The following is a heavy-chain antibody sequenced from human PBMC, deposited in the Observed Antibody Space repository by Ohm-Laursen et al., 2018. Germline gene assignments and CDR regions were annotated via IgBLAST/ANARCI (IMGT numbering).Heavy chain of an antibody. D-gene: IGHD2-2*01. J-gene: IGHJ6*02. CDR2: IYYSGST. CDR3: ARDLGSSTSDRGMDV. CDR1: GGSVSGGSYY. V-gene: IGHV4-61*01. Sequence: TLSLTCTVSGGSVSGGSYYWSWIRQPPGKGLEWIGYIYYSGSTNYNPSLKSRVTISVDTSKNQFSLKLSSVTAADTAVYYCARDLGSSTSDRGMDVWGQGTTVTVSS.